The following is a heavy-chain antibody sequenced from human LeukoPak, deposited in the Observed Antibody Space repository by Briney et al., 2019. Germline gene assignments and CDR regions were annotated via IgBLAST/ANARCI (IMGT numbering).Heavy chain of an antibody. Sequence: SVKVSCKASGGTFSSYTISWVRQAPGQGLEWMGRIIPILGIANYAQKFQGRVTITADKSTSTAYMELSSLRSEDTAVYYCTYYFDSSGYYGGFDPWGQGTLVTVSS. D-gene: IGHD3-22*01. V-gene: IGHV1-69*02. CDR1: GGTFSSYT. CDR3: TYYFDSSGYYGGFDP. CDR2: IIPILGIA. J-gene: IGHJ5*02.